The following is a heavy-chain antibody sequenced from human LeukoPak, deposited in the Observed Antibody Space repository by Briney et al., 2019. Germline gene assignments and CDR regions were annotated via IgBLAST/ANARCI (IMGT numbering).Heavy chain of an antibody. D-gene: IGHD7-27*01. Sequence: TLSLTCTVSGDSISSGNYYWTWIRQPAGKGLEWIGRIYTSGNTNYNPSLKSQVTISMDTSKNQFSLNLISLTAADTAVYYCARDRAGDSFDIWGQGTMVTVSS. V-gene: IGHV4-61*02. CDR2: IYTSGNT. J-gene: IGHJ3*02. CDR1: GDSISSGNYY. CDR3: ARDRAGDSFDI.